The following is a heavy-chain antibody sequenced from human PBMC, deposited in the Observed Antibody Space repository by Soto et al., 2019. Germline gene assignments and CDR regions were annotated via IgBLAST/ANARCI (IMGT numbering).Heavy chain of an antibody. CDR3: ARRSSSKGSTGGWPWAAGFDP. J-gene: IGHJ5*02. CDR1: GGIISGYY. V-gene: IGHV4-59*08. CDR2: IYYSGST. Sequence: PSETLRLTSTVSGGIISGYYWSWIRQPPGKGLEWIGYIYYSGSTNYNPSLKSRVTISVDTSKNQFSLKLSSVTAADTAMYYCARRSSSKGSTGGWPWAAGFDPWGQVTLVTASS. D-gene: IGHD6-13*01.